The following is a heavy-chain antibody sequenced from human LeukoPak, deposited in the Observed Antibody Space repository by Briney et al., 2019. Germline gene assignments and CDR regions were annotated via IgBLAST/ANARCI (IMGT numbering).Heavy chain of an antibody. D-gene: IGHD3-3*01. CDR1: GYTLTELS. J-gene: IGHJ5*02. V-gene: IGHV1-24*01. Sequence: ASVKVSCKVSGYTLTELSMHWVRQAPGKGLEWMGGFDPEDGETIYAQKFQGRVTMTEDTSTDTAYMELSSLRSEATAVYYCATEGSRRRFLEWLLKGDWFDPWGQGTLVTVSS. CDR2: FDPEDGET. CDR3: ATEGSRRRFLEWLLKGDWFDP.